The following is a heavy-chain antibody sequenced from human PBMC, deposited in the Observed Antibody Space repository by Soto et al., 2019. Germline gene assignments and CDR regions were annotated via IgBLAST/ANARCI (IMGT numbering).Heavy chain of an antibody. CDR3: ARHGFGSLHGLVDV. CDR2: IQYSGYS. D-gene: IGHD3-10*01. J-gene: IGHJ6*02. Sequence: QVQLQESGPGLVKPSETLSLTCTVSGGSITNYYCSWFRQPPGKGLEWIGYIQYSGYSAYNLSLKSRVTMSMDTSKTKFSLMLESVIATYTAVYYCARHGFGSLHGLVDVWGQGTTVIVSS. CDR1: GGSITNYY. V-gene: IGHV4-59*08.